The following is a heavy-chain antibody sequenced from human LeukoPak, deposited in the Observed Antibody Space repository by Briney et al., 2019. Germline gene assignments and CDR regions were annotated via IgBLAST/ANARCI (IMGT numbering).Heavy chain of an antibody. CDR1: GFTFSSYE. Sequence: GGSLRLSCAASGFTFSSYEMNWVRQAPGKGLEWVSYISSSGSTIYYADSVKGRFTISRDNAKNSLYLQMNSLRAEDTAVYYCHYDSSGYYKGLYFDYWGQGTLVTVSS. CDR3: HYDSSGYYKGLYFDY. V-gene: IGHV3-48*03. D-gene: IGHD3-22*01. CDR2: ISSSGSTI. J-gene: IGHJ4*02.